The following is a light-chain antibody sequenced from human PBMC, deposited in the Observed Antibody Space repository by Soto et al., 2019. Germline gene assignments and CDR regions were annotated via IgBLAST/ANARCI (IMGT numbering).Light chain of an antibody. CDR3: QQYGSSPRT. CDR1: QSLSTNY. CDR2: GAS. Sequence: EIVLTQSPGTLSLPPGERATLSCRASQSLSTNYLAWYQQKPGQAPRLLVYGASNRATGIPDRFSGSGSGTAFTLTISRLEPEDFAVYYCQQYGSSPRTFGQGTKLEIK. J-gene: IGKJ2*01. V-gene: IGKV3-20*01.